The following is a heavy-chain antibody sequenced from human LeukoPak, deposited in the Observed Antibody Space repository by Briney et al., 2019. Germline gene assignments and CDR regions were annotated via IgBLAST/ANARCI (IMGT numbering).Heavy chain of an antibody. D-gene: IGHD1-7*01. J-gene: IGHJ4*02. Sequence: ASVTVSFTASGYTFTGYYMHWVRQAPGQGLEWMGWINPNSGGTNYAQKFQGRVTMTRDTSISTAYMELSRLRSDDTAVYYCARDKVIRNYAAFDYWGQGTLVTVSS. CDR2: INPNSGGT. CDR3: ARDKVIRNYAAFDY. V-gene: IGHV1-2*02. CDR1: GYTFTGYY.